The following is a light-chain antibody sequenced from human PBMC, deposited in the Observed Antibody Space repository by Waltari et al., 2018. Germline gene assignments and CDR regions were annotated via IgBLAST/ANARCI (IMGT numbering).Light chain of an antibody. CDR3: QQTFAFPFT. V-gene: IGKV1-39*01. J-gene: IGKJ2*01. CDR2: TTS. CDR1: QKIHTY. Sequence: DIQMTQSPSALSASVGDSITITCRASQKIHTYVSWFQQKPGTAPKLLIYTTSILVTGVPSRFSGDGSGTDFTLAISSLQPEDFATYYCQQTFAFPFTFGQGTKLELK.